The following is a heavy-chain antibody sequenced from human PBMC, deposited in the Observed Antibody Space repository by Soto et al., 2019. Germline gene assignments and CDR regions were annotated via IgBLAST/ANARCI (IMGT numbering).Heavy chain of an antibody. Sequence: QVQLVQSGSEVKKPGASLKVSCKASGYTFSGYAVHWVRRAPGQGLERMGRINPNTGGTNYAQKFHERVPVTRCPSVSTAYREVRGLKSDDTGVDFCARYRLAKLYFDIDGFYNVYGMDVWGHATTVTVSS. CDR2: INPNTGGT. D-gene: IGHD3-22*01. V-gene: IGHV1-2*05. CDR3: ARYRLAKLYFDIDGFYNVYGMDV. CDR1: GYTFSGYA. J-gene: IGHJ6*02.